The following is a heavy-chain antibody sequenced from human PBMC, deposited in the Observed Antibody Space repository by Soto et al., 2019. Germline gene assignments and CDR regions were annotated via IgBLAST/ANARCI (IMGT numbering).Heavy chain of an antibody. J-gene: IGHJ4*02. V-gene: IGHV3-30-3*01. D-gene: IGHD3-10*01. Sequence: QVQLVESGGGVVQPGRSLRLSCAASGFTFSSYAMHWVRQAPGKGLEWVAVISYDGSNKYYADSVKGRFTISRDNSKNTLYLQMNSLRAEDTAVYYCARDDHGSGSRDYWGQGTLVTVSS. CDR2: ISYDGSNK. CDR1: GFTFSSYA. CDR3: ARDDHGSGSRDY.